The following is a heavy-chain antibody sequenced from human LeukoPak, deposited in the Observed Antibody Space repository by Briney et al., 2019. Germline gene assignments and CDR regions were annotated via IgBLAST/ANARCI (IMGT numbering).Heavy chain of an antibody. V-gene: IGHV1-2*06. CDR3: ARYYYDSSGYYWYFDY. Sequence: ASVKVSCKASGYTFTGYYMHWVRQAPGQGLEWMGRINPNSGGTNYAQKFQGRVTMTRDTSISTAYMELSRLRSDDTAVYYCARYYYDSSGYYWYFDYWGQGTLVTVS. J-gene: IGHJ4*02. CDR1: GYTFTGYY. D-gene: IGHD3-22*01. CDR2: INPNSGGT.